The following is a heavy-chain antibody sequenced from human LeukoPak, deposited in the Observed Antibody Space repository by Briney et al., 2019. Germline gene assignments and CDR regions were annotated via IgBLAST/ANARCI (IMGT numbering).Heavy chain of an antibody. D-gene: IGHD3-10*01. V-gene: IGHV1-18*01. CDR3: ARVSFGESFDY. CDR1: GYTFTSYG. CDR2: ISAYNGNT. Sequence: ASVKVSCKASGYTFTSYGISWVRQAPGQGPEWMGWISAYNGNTNYAQKLQGRVTMTTDTSTSIAYMELRSLRSDDTAVYYCARVSFGESFDYWGQGTLVTVSS. J-gene: IGHJ4*02.